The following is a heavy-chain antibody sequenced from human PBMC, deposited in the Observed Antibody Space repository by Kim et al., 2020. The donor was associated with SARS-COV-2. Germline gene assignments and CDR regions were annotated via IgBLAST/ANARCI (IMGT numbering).Heavy chain of an antibody. D-gene: IGHD3-10*01. CDR3: ARGPYITPSHYYYYYGMDV. V-gene: IGHV1-18*01. Sequence: ASVKVSCKASGYTFTSYGISWVRQAPGQGLEWMGWISAYNGNTNYAQKLQGRVTMTTDTSTSTAYMELRSLRSDDTAVYYCARGPYITPSHYYYYYGMDVWGQGTTVTVSS. CDR1: GYTFTSYG. J-gene: IGHJ6*02. CDR2: ISAYNGNT.